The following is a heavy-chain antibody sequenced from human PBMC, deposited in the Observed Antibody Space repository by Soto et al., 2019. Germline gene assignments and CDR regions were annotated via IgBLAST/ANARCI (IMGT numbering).Heavy chain of an antibody. CDR3: ARQRGALGELLGWFDP. Sequence: SETLSLTCTVSGGSISSSSYYWGWIRQPPGKGLEWIGSIYYSGSTYYNPSLKSRVTISVDTSKNQFSLKLSSVTAADTAVYYCARQRGALGELLGWFDPWGQGTLVTVSS. CDR1: GGSISSSSYY. J-gene: IGHJ5*02. CDR2: IYYSGST. V-gene: IGHV4-39*01. D-gene: IGHD3-16*01.